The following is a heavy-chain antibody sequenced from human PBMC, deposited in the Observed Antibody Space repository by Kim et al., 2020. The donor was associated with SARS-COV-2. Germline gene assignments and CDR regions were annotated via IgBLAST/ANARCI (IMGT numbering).Heavy chain of an antibody. D-gene: IGHD7-27*01. Sequence: SETLSLTCAVSGASISGSNWWTWVRQPPGKVLEWIGEIYHSGSANYNPSLKNRVTISVDKSKNQFSLNLRSVAAADTATYFCARGKLGSENYYDYWGQGT. CDR3: ARGKLGSENYYDY. V-gene: IGHV4-4*02. J-gene: IGHJ4*02. CDR2: IYHSGSA. CDR1: GASISGSNW.